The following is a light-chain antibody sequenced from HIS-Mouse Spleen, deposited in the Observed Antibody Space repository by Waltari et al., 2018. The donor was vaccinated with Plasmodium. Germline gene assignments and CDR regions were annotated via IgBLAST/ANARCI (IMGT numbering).Light chain of an antibody. CDR3: CSYAGSSTFV. V-gene: IGLV2-23*03. CDR1: SSDVGSYNL. Sequence: QSALTQPASVSGSPGQSITISCPGTSSDVGSYNLVSWYQQHPGKAPKLMIYKGSKRPSGVSNRFSGSKSGNTASLTISGLQAEDEADYYCCSYAGSSTFVFGGGTKLTVL. J-gene: IGLJ3*02. CDR2: KGS.